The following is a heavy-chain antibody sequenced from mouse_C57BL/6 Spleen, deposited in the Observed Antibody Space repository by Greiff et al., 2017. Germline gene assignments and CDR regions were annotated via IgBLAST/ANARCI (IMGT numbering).Heavy chain of an antibody. CDR1: GYTFTSYW. CDR3: TRGSSYSYWYCDV. J-gene: IGHJ1*03. CDR2: IYPGNSDT. D-gene: IGHD1-1*01. V-gene: IGHV1-5*01. Sequence: EVQLQQSGTVLARPGASVKMSCKTSGYTFTSYWMHWVKQRPGQGLEWIGAIYPGNSDTSYNQKFKGKAKLTAVTSASTAYMELSSLTNEDSAVYYCTRGSSYSYWYCDVWGTGTTVTVAS.